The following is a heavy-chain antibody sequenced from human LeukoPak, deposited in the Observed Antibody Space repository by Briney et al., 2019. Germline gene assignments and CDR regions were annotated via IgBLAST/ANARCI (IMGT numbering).Heavy chain of an antibody. Sequence: GGSLRLSCAASGFTFSSYWMSWVRQAPGKGLEWVANIKEDGSEKYYVDSVKGRYTISRDNAKNSLYLQMNSLRAEDTAVYYCARDDTGSTFAFDIWGRGTMVTVSS. CDR1: GFTFSSYW. J-gene: IGHJ3*02. CDR3: ARDDTGSTFAFDI. D-gene: IGHD1/OR15-1a*01. CDR2: IKEDGSEK. V-gene: IGHV3-7*01.